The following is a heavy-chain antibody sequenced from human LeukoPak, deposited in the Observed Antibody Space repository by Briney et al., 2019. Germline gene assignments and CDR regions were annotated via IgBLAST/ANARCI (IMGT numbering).Heavy chain of an antibody. CDR3: AKESHYGSGSYYFGY. Sequence: GGSLRLSCAAYGFTFSTYAMSWVRQAPGKGLEWVSGSSGSGASRYYADSVKGRFTISRDSSKNTLYLQMNSLRAEDTAVYYCAKESHYGSGSYYFGYWGQGTLVTVSS. CDR2: SSGSGASR. V-gene: IGHV3-23*01. D-gene: IGHD3-10*01. J-gene: IGHJ4*02. CDR1: GFTFSTYA.